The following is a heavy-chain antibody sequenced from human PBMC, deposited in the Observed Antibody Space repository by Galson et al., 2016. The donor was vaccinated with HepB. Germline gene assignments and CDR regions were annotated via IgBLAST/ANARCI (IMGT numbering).Heavy chain of an antibody. CDR3: GAFRGDSSGYGEY. D-gene: IGHD5-18*01. V-gene: IGHV3-74*01. Sequence: SLRLSCAASGFTFSSYWMHWVRQAPGKGLVWVSRISTDGRTANQADSVKGRFTISRENARNTVYLQMNSLTAEDTAVYYCGAFRGDSSGYGEYWSQGTLVTASS. CDR1: GFTFSSYW. CDR2: ISTDGRTA. J-gene: IGHJ4*02.